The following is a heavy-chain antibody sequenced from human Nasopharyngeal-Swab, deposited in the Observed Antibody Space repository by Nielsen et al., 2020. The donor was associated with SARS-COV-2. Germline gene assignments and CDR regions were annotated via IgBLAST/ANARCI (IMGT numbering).Heavy chain of an antibody. V-gene: IGHV3-7*03. D-gene: IGHD6-13*01. CDR3: ARGQQLVSRGAFDI. CDR2: IKQDGSEK. Sequence: VRQAPGKGLEWVANIKQDGSEKYYVDSVKGRFTISRDNAKNSLYLQMNSLRAEDTAVYYCARGQQLVSRGAFDIWGQRTMVTVSS. J-gene: IGHJ3*02.